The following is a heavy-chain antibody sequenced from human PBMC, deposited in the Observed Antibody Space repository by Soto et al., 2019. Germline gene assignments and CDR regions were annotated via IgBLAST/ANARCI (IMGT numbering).Heavy chain of an antibody. V-gene: IGHV1-2*04. D-gene: IGHD1-26*01. Sequence: ASVKVSCKASGYTFTGYYMHWVRQAPGQRLEKMGWINPNSGGTNYAQKFQGWVTMTRDTSISTAYMEPSRLRSDDTAVYYCARDPAGFLLVGATKLLYGMDVWGQGTTVTV. CDR1: GYTFTGYY. J-gene: IGHJ6*02. CDR3: ARDPAGFLLVGATKLLYGMDV. CDR2: INPNSGGT.